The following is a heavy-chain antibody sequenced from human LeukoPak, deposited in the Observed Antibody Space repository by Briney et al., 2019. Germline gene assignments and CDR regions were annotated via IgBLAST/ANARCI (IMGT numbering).Heavy chain of an antibody. V-gene: IGHV3-71*01. Sequence: PGGSLRLSCAAPGFTFSSYSMNWVRQAPGKGLDWVGFIRRQVYGATTEYAASVRGRFTISRDDSKSILYLQMNSLRIEDTAVYYCARDDSPGDAWGQGTTVTVSS. CDR3: ARDDSPGDA. D-gene: IGHD3-22*01. J-gene: IGHJ6*02. CDR1: GFTFSSYS. CDR2: IRRQVYGATT.